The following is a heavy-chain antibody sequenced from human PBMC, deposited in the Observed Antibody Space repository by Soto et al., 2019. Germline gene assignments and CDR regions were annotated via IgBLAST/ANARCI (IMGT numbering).Heavy chain of an antibody. CDR3: AKAKGRYYYDSSGYFDY. V-gene: IGHV3-23*01. J-gene: IGHJ4*02. CDR1: GFTFSSYA. D-gene: IGHD3-22*01. CDR2: ISGSGGST. Sequence: PGGSLRLSCAASGFTFSSYAMSWVRQAPGKGLEWVSAISGSGGSTYYADSVKGRFTISRDNSKNTLYLQMNSLRAEDTAVYYCAKAKGRYYYDSSGYFDYWGQGTLVTVSS.